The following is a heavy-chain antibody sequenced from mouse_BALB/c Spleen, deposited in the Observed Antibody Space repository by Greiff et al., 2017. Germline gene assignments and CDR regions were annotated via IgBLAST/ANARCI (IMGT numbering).Heavy chain of an antibody. V-gene: IGHV5-6-5*01. CDR1: GFTFSSYA. CDR3: ARDYYDGYLFAY. CDR2: ISSGGST. D-gene: IGHD2-3*01. J-gene: IGHJ3*01. Sequence: EVKLVESGGGLVKPGGSLKLSCAASGFTFSSYAMSWVRQTPEKRLEWVASISSGGSTYYPDSVKGRFTISRDNARNILYLQMSSLRSEDTAMYYCARDYYDGYLFAYWGQGTLVTVSA.